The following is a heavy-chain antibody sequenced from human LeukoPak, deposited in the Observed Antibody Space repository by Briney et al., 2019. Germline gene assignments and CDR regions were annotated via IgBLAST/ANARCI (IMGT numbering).Heavy chain of an antibody. CDR3: ARGGWSNDY. V-gene: IGHV4-59*12. J-gene: IGHJ4*02. CDR2: IYYTGST. CDR1: GGSINNYY. D-gene: IGHD6-19*01. Sequence: SETLSLTCTVSGGSINNYYWSWIRQPPGKGLESIGYIYYTGSTNYNPSFKSRVTMSVDTSKNQVSLRLTSVTAADTAVYYCARGGWSNDYWGQGSLVIVSS.